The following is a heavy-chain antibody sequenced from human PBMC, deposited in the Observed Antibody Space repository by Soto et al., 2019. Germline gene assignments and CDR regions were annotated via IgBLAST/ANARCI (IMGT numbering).Heavy chain of an antibody. Sequence: GGSLSLSCAASGFTFSSYSMSWVRQAPGKGLEWVSAISGSGGSTYYADSVKGRFTISRDNSKNTLYLQMNSLRAEDTAVYYCAKDSGIVVVVTGPFDYWGQGTLVTVSS. D-gene: IGHD2-15*01. CDR3: AKDSGIVVVVTGPFDY. V-gene: IGHV3-23*01. CDR2: ISGSGGST. J-gene: IGHJ4*02. CDR1: GFTFSSYS.